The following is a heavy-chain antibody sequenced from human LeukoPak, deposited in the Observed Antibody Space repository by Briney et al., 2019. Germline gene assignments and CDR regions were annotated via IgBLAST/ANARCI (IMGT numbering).Heavy chain of an antibody. Sequence: KAGGSLRLSCAASGFTFSSSSMNWVRQAPGKGLEFVSSISPSSSCIYYADSVKGRFTISRDDAKNSLFLQMNSLRAEDTAVYYCAREGGYCSGGSCRFFDYWGQGTLVTVSS. V-gene: IGHV3-21*06. CDR2: ISPSSSCI. J-gene: IGHJ4*02. CDR3: AREGGYCSGGSCRFFDY. D-gene: IGHD2-15*01. CDR1: GFTFSSSS.